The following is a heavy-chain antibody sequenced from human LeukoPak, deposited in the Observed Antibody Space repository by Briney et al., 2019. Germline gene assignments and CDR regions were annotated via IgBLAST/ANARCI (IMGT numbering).Heavy chain of an antibody. V-gene: IGHV3-21*01. J-gene: IGHJ4*02. CDR3: ARDQTPFY. CDR2: INYSGTDT. Sequence: GGSLRLSCAASGFTFSSYGMSWVRQAPGKGLEWVSIINYSGTDTYYADSVKGRFTISRDNAKSSMWLQMNSLRDEDTAVYYCARDQTPFYWGQGSLVTVSS. CDR1: GFTFSSYG. D-gene: IGHD2-15*01.